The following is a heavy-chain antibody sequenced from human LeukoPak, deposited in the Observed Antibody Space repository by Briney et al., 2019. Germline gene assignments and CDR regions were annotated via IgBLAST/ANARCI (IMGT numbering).Heavy chain of an antibody. V-gene: IGHV3-21*01. CDR1: GFTFSSYS. J-gene: IGHJ4*02. CDR3: ARVGAIDHKYYFDY. Sequence: PGGSLRLSCAASGFTFSSYSMNWVRQAPGKGLEWVSSISSSSYIYYADSVKGRFTISRDNAKNSLYLQMNSLRAEDTAVYYCARVGAIDHKYYFDYWGQGTLVTVSS. CDR2: ISSSSYI. D-gene: IGHD1-26*01.